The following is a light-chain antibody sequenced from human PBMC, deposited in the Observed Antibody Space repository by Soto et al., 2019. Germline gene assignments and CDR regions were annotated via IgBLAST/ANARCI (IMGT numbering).Light chain of an antibody. Sequence: DVVLTQSPLFLPVTLGQPASISCRSSQSLVYSDGNTFLSWFQQRPGQSPRRLIYKVSNRDTGVPVRFSGSGSGNDFTLNISRVDAEDVGVYFCMQAIYVPFTFGTGTKVDIK. CDR3: MQAIYVPFT. V-gene: IGKV2-30*01. CDR1: QSLVYSDGNTF. J-gene: IGKJ3*01. CDR2: KVS.